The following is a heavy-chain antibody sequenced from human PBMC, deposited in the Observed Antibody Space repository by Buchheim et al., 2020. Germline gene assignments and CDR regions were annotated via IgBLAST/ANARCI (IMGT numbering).Heavy chain of an antibody. D-gene: IGHD5-24*01. V-gene: IGHV3-23*01. CDR1: GFTFHTYA. CDR2: VSGRGTTT. J-gene: IGHJ4*02. Sequence: EVYLLESGGGLVQPGGSLRLSCAASGFTFHTYAMSWVRQAPGKGLEWVSAVSGRGTTTHYADSVDGRFTISRDNSKNTLYLQMNSLRAEDTAVYYCAKGLFSMATTREGFDYWGQGTL. CDR3: AKGLFSMATTREGFDY.